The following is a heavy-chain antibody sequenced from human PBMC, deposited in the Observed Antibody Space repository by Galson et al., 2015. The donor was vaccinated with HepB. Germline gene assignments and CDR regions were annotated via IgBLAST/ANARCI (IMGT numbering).Heavy chain of an antibody. CDR1: GFTFSNYW. D-gene: IGHD6-13*01. CDR2: INSDGTYI. Sequence: SLRLSCAASGFTFSNYWMHWVRQAPGKGLVWVSRINSDGTYITYAGSVKGRFTISRDNAKNTQSLQMNSPRAEDTALYYCARTRGGAACSFDCWGQGSLVTVSS. CDR3: ARTRGGAACSFDC. J-gene: IGHJ4*02. V-gene: IGHV3-74*01.